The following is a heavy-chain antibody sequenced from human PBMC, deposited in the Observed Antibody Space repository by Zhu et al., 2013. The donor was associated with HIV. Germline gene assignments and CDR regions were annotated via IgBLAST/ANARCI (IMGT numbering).Heavy chain of an antibody. V-gene: IGHV1-3*01. CDR3: ARNMFGSSGYYSYHNQMGV. J-gene: IGHJ6*02. Sequence: QVQLVQSGTEVKKPGASVQVSCTASGYTFNNYIIHWVRQAPGQKLEWMGWINAANGHTKYSQNFQDRVTITRDTSATTAYMKLSSLRSGDTAVYYCARNMFGSSGYYSYHNQMGVWGQGTTVTVSS. CDR2: INAANGHT. D-gene: IGHD3-22*01. CDR1: GYTFNNYI.